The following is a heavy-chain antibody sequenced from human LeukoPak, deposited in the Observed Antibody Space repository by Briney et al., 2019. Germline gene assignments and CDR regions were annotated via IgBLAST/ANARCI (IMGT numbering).Heavy chain of an antibody. CDR2: ISSSSSYI. D-gene: IGHD3-10*01. CDR3: ARGVNGSGSQLDY. J-gene: IGHJ4*02. CDR1: GFTLSSYS. Sequence: GGSLRLSCAASGFTLSSYSMNWVRQAPGKGLEWVSSISSSSSYIYYADSVKGRFTISRDNAKNSLYLQMNSLRAEDTAVYYCARGVNGSGSQLDYWGQGTLVTVSS. V-gene: IGHV3-21*01.